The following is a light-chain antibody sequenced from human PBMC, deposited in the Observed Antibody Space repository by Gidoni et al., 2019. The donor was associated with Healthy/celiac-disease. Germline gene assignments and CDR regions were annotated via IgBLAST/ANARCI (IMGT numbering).Light chain of an antibody. Sequence: EIVLTQSPGTLSLAPGERATLPCRASQSVSSSYLAWYQQQPGQAPRLLIYGASSMATGIPDRFSGSGSGTDFTLTISRLEPEDFAVYYCQQYGSSPSTFGQGTKVEIK. V-gene: IGKV3-20*01. J-gene: IGKJ1*01. CDR3: QQYGSSPST. CDR1: QSVSSSY. CDR2: GAS.